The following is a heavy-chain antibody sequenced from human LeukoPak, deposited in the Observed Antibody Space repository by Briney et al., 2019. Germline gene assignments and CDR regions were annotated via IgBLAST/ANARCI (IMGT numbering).Heavy chain of an antibody. V-gene: IGHV3-7*03. Sequence: PGGSLRLSCAASGFTFEDFGMSWVRQVPGKGLEWVANIKQDGSEKYYVDSVKGRFTISRDNAKNSLYLQMNSLRAEDTAVYYCAKGAYDFWIGSSDYYMDVWGKGATVTVSS. CDR2: IKQDGSEK. D-gene: IGHD3-3*01. J-gene: IGHJ6*03. CDR1: GFTFEDFG. CDR3: AKGAYDFWIGSSDYYMDV.